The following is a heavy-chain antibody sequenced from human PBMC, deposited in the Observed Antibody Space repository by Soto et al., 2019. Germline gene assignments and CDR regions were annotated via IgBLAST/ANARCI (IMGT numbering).Heavy chain of an antibody. D-gene: IGHD5-12*01. V-gene: IGHV4-34*01. CDR3: AREDGYRGGDAFDI. CDR1: GGSFSGYY. CDR2: INHSGST. J-gene: IGHJ3*02. Sequence: PSETLSLTCAVYGGSFSGYYWSWIRQPPGKGLEWIGEINHSGSTNYNPSLKSRVTISVDTSKNQFSLKLSSVTAADTAVYYCAREDGYRGGDAFDIWGQGTMVTVSS.